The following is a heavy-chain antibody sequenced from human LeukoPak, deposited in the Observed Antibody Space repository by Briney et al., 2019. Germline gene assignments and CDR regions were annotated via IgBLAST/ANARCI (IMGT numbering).Heavy chain of an antibody. Sequence: SETLSLTCTVSGGSISSYYWSWIRQHPGKGLEWIGYIYYSGSTYYNPSLKSRVTISVDTSKNQFSLKLSSVTAADTAVYYCARSYCSSTSCSPYYYYYMDVWGKGTTVTVSS. D-gene: IGHD2-2*01. CDR3: ARSYCSSTSCSPYYYYYMDV. J-gene: IGHJ6*03. CDR2: IYYSGST. V-gene: IGHV4-59*06. CDR1: GGSISSYY.